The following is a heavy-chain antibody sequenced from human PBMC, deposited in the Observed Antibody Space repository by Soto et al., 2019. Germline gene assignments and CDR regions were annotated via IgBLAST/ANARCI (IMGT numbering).Heavy chain of an antibody. V-gene: IGHV1-69*05. CDR1: GGTFSSYA. J-gene: IGHJ4*02. Sequence: SVKVSCKASGGTFSSYAISWVRQAPGQGLEWMGGIIPIFGTANYAQKLKGRVTMTTDTSTSTAYMELRSLRSDDTAVYYCARDRGSYALDYWGQGTLVTVSS. CDR2: IIPIFGTA. CDR3: ARDRGSYALDY. D-gene: IGHD1-26*01.